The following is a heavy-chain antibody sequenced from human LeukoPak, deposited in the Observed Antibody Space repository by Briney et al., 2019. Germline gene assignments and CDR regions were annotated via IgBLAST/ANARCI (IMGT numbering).Heavy chain of an antibody. CDR1: GGSFSGYY. Sequence: PSETLSLTCAVYGGSFSGYYWNWIRQPPGKGLEWIGEINHSGSTNYNPSLKSRVTISVDTSKNQFSLKLSSVTAADTAVYYCASRDLNDFWSGYYFDYWGQGTLVTVSS. J-gene: IGHJ4*02. CDR3: ASRDLNDFWSGYYFDY. CDR2: INHSGST. V-gene: IGHV4-34*01. D-gene: IGHD3-3*01.